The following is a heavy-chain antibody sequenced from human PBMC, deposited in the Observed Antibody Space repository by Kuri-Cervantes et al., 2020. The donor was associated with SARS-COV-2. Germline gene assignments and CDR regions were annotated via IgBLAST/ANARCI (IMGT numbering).Heavy chain of an antibody. V-gene: IGHV3-33*08. Sequence: GESLKISCEASGFIFSRYGMHWVRQAPGKGLEWVAVIWYDGKNEYYAGSVKGRFTISRDNSRNTVLLQMNILRAEDTAIYYCARGAANYYMDVWGTGTTVTVSS. J-gene: IGHJ6*03. CDR2: IWYDGKNE. CDR3: ARGAANYYMDV. CDR1: GFIFSRYG. D-gene: IGHD3-16*01.